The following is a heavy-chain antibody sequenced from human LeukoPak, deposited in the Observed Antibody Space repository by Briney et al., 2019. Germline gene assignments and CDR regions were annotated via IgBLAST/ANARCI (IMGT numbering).Heavy chain of an antibody. J-gene: IGHJ4*02. CDR3: ALGDILTGYWAEYLEY. CDR2: ISGHNGNT. Sequence: VASVKVSCKTSGYTFTSYGISWVRQAPGQGLEWMGWISGHNGNTNYAQKFQGRVTMTSETSTRTGYLEVKSLRSDDTAMYYCALGDILTGYWAEYLEYWGQGTLVTVSS. V-gene: IGHV1-18*01. D-gene: IGHD3-9*01. CDR1: GYTFTSYG.